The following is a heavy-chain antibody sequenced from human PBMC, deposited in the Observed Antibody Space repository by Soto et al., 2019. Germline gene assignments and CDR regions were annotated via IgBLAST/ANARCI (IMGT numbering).Heavy chain of an antibody. D-gene: IGHD3-10*01. J-gene: IGHJ5*02. CDR1: GGTFSSYP. Sequence: QVQLVQSGAEVKKPGSSVKVSCKASGGTFSSYPISWVRQAPGQGLEWMGRIIPILGIANYAQKFQGRVTITADKSTSTAYMELSSLRSEDTAVYYCARDKGFGELSDWFDPWGQGTLVTVSS. CDR2: IIPILGIA. V-gene: IGHV1-69*04. CDR3: ARDKGFGELSDWFDP.